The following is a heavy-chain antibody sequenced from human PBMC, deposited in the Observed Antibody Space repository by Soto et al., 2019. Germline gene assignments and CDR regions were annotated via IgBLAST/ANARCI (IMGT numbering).Heavy chain of an antibody. V-gene: IGHV1-69*12. CDR1: GGTFSSYA. Sequence: QVQLVQSGAEVKKPGSSVKVSCKASGGTFSSYAISWVRQAPGQGLEWMGGIIPIFGTANYAQKFQGRVTITADESTSTAYMELSSLRSADTAVYYCPRGETIAAAGSSYWSFDLGGRGTLVTVSS. CDR2: IIPIFGTA. J-gene: IGHJ2*01. D-gene: IGHD6-13*01. CDR3: PRGETIAAAGSSYWSFDL.